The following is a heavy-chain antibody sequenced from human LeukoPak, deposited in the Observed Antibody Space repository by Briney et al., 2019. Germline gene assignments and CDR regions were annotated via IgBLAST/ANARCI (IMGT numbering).Heavy chain of an antibody. J-gene: IGHJ4*02. CDR3: ASSNGGSWQ. Sequence: GGSLRLSCAASGFTFSSYAMSWVRQAPGKGLEWVSAISGSGGFTYYADSVKGRFTISRDNAKNTLYLQMSSLRAEDTAMYYCASSNGGSWQWGLGTLVTVSS. V-gene: IGHV3-23*01. D-gene: IGHD6-19*01. CDR2: ISGSGGFT. CDR1: GFTFSSYA.